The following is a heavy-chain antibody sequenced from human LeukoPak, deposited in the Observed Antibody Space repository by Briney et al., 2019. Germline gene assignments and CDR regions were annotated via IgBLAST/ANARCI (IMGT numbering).Heavy chain of an antibody. CDR2: INPDSGGT. J-gene: IGHJ4*02. Sequence: ASVKVSCKASGYTFIGYYMHWVRQAPGQGLEWMGWINPDSGGTNYAQKFQGRVTMTRDTSISTVYMELTWLRSDDTAVYYCARDQWGDFWKGVRYYFDYWGQGTLVTVSS. CDR1: GYTFIGYY. V-gene: IGHV1-2*02. CDR3: ARDQWGDFWKGVRYYFDY. D-gene: IGHD3-3*01.